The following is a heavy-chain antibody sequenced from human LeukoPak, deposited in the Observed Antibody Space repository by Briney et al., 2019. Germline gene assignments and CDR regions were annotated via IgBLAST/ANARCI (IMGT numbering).Heavy chain of an antibody. J-gene: IGHJ5*01. CDR1: GFSFNIYA. Sequence: PGGSLRLSCAASGFSFNIYAVSWVRQAPGKGLEWVAAIDRSGGSTFYADSVKGRFTISKDNSKNTLYLQINSLRVDDTAIYYCARGSHGEHDSWGQGTLVTVSS. CDR2: IDRSGGST. D-gene: IGHD4-17*01. CDR3: ARGSHGEHDS. V-gene: IGHV3-23*01.